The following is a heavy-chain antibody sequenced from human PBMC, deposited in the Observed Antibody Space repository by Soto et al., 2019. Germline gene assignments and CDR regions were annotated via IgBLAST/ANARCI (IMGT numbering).Heavy chain of an antibody. V-gene: IGHV2-5*02. CDR2: IYWDDDK. D-gene: IGHD3-10*01. CDR3: APRSKLVLWANWFDP. CDR1: GFSLSTSGVG. Sequence: QITLKESGPTLVKPTQTLTLTCTFSGFSLSTSGVGVGWIRQPPGKALEWLALIYWDDDKRYSPSLKSRLTITKDTSKTQVVLTMTNTDPVDTATYYCAPRSKLVLWANWFDPWGQGTLVTVSS. J-gene: IGHJ5*02.